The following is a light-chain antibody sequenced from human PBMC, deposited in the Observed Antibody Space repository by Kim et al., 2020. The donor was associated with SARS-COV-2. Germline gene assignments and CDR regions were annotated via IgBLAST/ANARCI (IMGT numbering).Light chain of an antibody. CDR2: QDS. CDR1: KLGDKF. V-gene: IGLV3-1*01. J-gene: IGLJ2*01. Sequence: VSPGQTASITCSGDKLGDKFACWYQQKPGQSPVLVIYQDSKRPSGIPARFSGSNSGNTATLTISGTQAMDEADYYCQAWDSSTAVFGGGTQLTVL. CDR3: QAWDSSTAV.